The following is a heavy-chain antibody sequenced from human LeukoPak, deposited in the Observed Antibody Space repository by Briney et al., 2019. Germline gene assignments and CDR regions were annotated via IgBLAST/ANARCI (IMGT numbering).Heavy chain of an antibody. CDR3: ARVPDCSGGSCYLGDYYYGMDV. J-gene: IGHJ6*02. V-gene: IGHV3-23*01. D-gene: IGHD2-15*01. CDR2: ISGNGVDT. Sequence: GGSLRLSCAASGFTFTNYAMSWVRQAAGKGLEWVSTISGNGVDTYYTDSVQGRFTISRDNPKNTLYLQMNSLRAEDTAVYYCARVPDCSGGSCYLGDYYYGMDVWGQGTTVTVSS. CDR1: GFTFTNYA.